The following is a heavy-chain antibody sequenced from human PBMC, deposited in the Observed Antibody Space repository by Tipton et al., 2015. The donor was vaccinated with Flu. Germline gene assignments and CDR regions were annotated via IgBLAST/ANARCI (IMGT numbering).Heavy chain of an antibody. CDR3: ARGPPRHLEPSSSGIDY. CDR2: INPNDNGT. J-gene: IGHJ4*02. V-gene: IGHV1-2*02. Sequence: QLVQSGAELKQPGASVKVSCKGSGYTFTVHYIHWVRQAPGQGLEWMGWINPNDNGTRYPQKFQGRVTMTRDTSISTVYMELSRLSSDDTAVYYCARGPPRHLEPSSSGIDYWGQGTLVTVSS. D-gene: IGHD3-10*01. CDR1: GYTFTVHY.